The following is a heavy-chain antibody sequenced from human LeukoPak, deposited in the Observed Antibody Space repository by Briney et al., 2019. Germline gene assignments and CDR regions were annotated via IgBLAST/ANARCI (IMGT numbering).Heavy chain of an antibody. CDR3: TSWSRIDF. CDR1: GLILSDYW. CDR2: INQDGSEK. J-gene: IGHJ4*02. Sequence: GGSLRLSCAASGLILSDYWMSWVRQAPGKGLEWVASINQDGSEKYSVDSVKGRFAISRDNAKNSLFLQMSSLRNEDTAVYYCTSWSRIDFWGQGTLVTVSS. V-gene: IGHV3-7*03.